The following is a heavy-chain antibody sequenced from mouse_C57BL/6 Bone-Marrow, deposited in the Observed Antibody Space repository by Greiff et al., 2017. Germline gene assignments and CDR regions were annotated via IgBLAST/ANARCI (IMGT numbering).Heavy chain of an antibody. J-gene: IGHJ2*01. D-gene: IGHD2-3*01. Sequence: EVQLQQSGPELVKPGASVKISCKASGYTFTDYYMNWVKQSHGKSLEWIGDINPNNGGTSYNQKFKGKAKLTVDKSSSTAYMELRSLTSEDSAVYYCARWLLRLDYWGQGTTLTVSS. CDR2: INPNNGGT. CDR1: GYTFTDYY. CDR3: ARWLLRLDY. V-gene: IGHV1-26*01.